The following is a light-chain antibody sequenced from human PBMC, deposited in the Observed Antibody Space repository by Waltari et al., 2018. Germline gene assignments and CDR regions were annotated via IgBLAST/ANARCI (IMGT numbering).Light chain of an antibody. J-gene: IGLJ2*01. CDR2: DVT. Sequence: QSALTQPRSVSGSPGQSVAISCTGTRSDVGGYNSVSWYQQYPGTAPKLIIYDVTKRPSGVPDRFSGSKSGNTASLTISGLQAEDEADYYCCSYAGTYTPLFGGGTKLTVL. V-gene: IGLV2-11*01. CDR3: CSYAGTYTPL. CDR1: RSDVGGYNS.